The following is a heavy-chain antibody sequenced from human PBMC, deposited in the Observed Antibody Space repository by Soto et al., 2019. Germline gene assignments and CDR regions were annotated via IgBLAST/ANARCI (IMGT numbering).Heavy chain of an antibody. CDR2: ISSGSSDT. CDR3: ARVAY. CDR1: GFTFDDYA. Sequence: LRLSCAASGFTFDDYAMNWARQVPGKGLEWVASISSGSSDTWYADSVKGRFIICRDDAQNSLFLQMNTLRPEDSAIYYCARVAYWGPGTQVTVSS. V-gene: IGHV3-21*01. J-gene: IGHJ4*02.